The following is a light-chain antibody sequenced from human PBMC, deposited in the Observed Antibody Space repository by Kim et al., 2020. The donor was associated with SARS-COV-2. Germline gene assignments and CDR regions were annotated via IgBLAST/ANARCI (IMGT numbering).Light chain of an antibody. Sequence: GSPGPTAYITCSGDTLGDKYPSWYRQKPGQYPVLVMDQHNERPSGIPERGSGTNSGNTDTLTISETQALEEADYCCKAWDSGTVVFGGGTKLTVL. CDR3: KAWDSGTVV. CDR2: QHN. J-gene: IGLJ3*02. CDR1: TLGDKY. V-gene: IGLV3-1*01.